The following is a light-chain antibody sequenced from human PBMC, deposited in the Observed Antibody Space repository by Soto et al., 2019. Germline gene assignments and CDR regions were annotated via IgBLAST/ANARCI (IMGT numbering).Light chain of an antibody. J-gene: IGKJ4*01. CDR2: NAF. Sequence: EIVLTQSPTTLSLSPGERATLSCRASQNVNNWLAWYQQKAGQAPRLLIYNAFSTATGIPARFSGSGSGTDFTLTISSLEPEDSAVYYCQHRNDWPLTFGGGTKVEIK. CDR3: QHRNDWPLT. CDR1: QNVNNW. V-gene: IGKV3-11*01.